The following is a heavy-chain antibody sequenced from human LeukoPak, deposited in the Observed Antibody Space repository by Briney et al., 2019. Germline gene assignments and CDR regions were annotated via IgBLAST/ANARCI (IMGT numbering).Heavy chain of an antibody. Sequence: APVKVSCRASGYTFTSYGISWVRQAPGQGPEWMGWISVYNGNTNYAQNLQGRVTMTTDTSTSTAYMELRSLRSDDTAVYYCARDHGAYYYHSSDSDSWGQGTLVTVSS. CDR2: ISVYNGNT. V-gene: IGHV1-18*01. CDR3: ARDHGAYYYHSSDSDS. D-gene: IGHD3-22*01. J-gene: IGHJ4*02. CDR1: GYTFTSYG.